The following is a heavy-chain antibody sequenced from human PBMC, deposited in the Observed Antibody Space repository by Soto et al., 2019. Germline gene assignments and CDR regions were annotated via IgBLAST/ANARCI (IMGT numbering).Heavy chain of an antibody. CDR1: GFTFSTSW. CDR3: ARGPSGWFGYDY. CDR2: INSGASAT. V-gene: IGHV3-74*01. J-gene: IGHJ4*02. Sequence: EVQLVEAGGGLVQPGGSLRLSCAASGFTFSTSWMHWVRQAAGKGLVWVSRINSGASATNYADSVKGRFTISRDNSKNTLYLQKDSLTAEDTAVYYCARGPSGWFGYDYWGQGTLVSVSS. D-gene: IGHD6-19*01.